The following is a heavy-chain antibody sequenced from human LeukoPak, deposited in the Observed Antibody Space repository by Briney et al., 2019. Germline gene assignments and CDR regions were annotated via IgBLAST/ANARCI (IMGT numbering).Heavy chain of an antibody. CDR3: ASAAPPYYYDSSGYPGAFDI. V-gene: IGHV4-39*07. CDR2: IYYSGST. D-gene: IGHD3-22*01. CDR1: GGSISSSSYY. J-gene: IGHJ3*02. Sequence: SETLSLTCTVSGGSISSSSYYWGWIRQPPGKGLEWIGSIYYSGSTNYNPSLKSRVTMSVDTSKNQFSLKLSSVTAADTAVYYCASAAPPYYYDSSGYPGAFDIWGQGTMVTVSS.